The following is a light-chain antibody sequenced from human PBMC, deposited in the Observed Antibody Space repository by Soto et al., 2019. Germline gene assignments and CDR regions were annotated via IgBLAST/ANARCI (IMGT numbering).Light chain of an antibody. V-gene: IGLV1-36*01. CDR3: AAWHDSLNGVV. CDR2: YDD. CDR1: SSNIGNNA. Sequence: QSVLTQPPSVSEAPRQRVTISCSGSSSNIGNNAVNWYQQLPGKAPKLLIYYDDLLPSGVSGRFSGSKSGTSASLAISGLQSDDEADYYCAAWHDSLNGVVVGGGTQ. J-gene: IGLJ2*01.